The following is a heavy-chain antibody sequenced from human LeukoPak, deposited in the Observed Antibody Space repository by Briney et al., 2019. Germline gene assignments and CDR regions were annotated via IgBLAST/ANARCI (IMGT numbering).Heavy chain of an antibody. CDR3: ARTQDFWSGYYIFDY. D-gene: IGHD3-3*01. CDR1: GGSISSYY. V-gene: IGHV4-59*01. J-gene: IGHJ4*02. Sequence: PSETLSLTCTVSGGSISSYYWSWIRQPPGKGLEWIGYIYYSGSTNYNPSPKSRVTISVDTSKNQFSLKLSSVTAADTAVYYCARTQDFWSGYYIFDYWGQGTLVTVSS. CDR2: IYYSGST.